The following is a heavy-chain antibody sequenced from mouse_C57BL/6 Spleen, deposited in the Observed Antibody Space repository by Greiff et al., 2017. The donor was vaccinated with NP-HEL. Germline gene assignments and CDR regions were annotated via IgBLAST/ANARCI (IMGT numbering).Heavy chain of an antibody. CDR2: IRNKANNHAT. Sequence: EVQRVESGGGLVQPGGSMKLSCAASGFTFSDAWMGWVRQSPEKGLEWVAEIRNKANNHATYYAESVKGLFTISRDDSKSSVYLQMNSLRAEEPGIYYCTRRGYFDVWGTGTTVTVSS. J-gene: IGHJ1*03. CDR1: GFTFSDAW. V-gene: IGHV6-6*01. CDR3: TRRGYFDV.